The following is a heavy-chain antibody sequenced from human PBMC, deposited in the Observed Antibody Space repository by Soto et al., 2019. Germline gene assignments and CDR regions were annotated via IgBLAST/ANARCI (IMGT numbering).Heavy chain of an antibody. V-gene: IGHV1-46*01. D-gene: IGHD6-19*01. CDR2: INPSGGST. CDR1: GYTFTNCY. Sequence: QVQLVQSGAEVKKPGASVKVSCKASGYTFTNCYIHWVRQAPGQGLEWMGMINPSGGSTSYTRRFQGRVTLTRDTSTSTVYMELSSLRSEDTAVYYCARESQSSGWSWFDYWGQGTLVTVSS. CDR3: ARESQSSGWSWFDY. J-gene: IGHJ4*02.